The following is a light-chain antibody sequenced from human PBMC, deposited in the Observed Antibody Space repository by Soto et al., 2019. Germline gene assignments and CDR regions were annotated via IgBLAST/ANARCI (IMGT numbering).Light chain of an antibody. CDR3: QQYNNWPVT. V-gene: IGKV3-15*01. J-gene: IGKJ2*01. CDR2: GAS. Sequence: EIVMTQSPATLSVSPGERATLSCRASQSVSSNLAWYQQKPGQAPRLLIYGASTRATGIPARFSGSRYGTEFTLTISSLQSEDFAVYYCQQYNNWPVTFGQGTKLEIK. CDR1: QSVSSN.